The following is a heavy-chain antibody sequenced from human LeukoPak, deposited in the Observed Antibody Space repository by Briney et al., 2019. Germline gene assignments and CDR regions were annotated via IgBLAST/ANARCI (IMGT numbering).Heavy chain of an antibody. V-gene: IGHV3-23*01. CDR1: GFTFSSYA. J-gene: IGHJ4*02. CDR3: AKDGGYGSGSYYPDY. CDR2: ISGGAGGA. Sequence: PGGSLRLSCAASGFTFSSYAMNWVRQAPGKGLEWVSSISGGAGGAVYADSVKGRFTMPRDNSKNTLYLQMNSLRAEDTAVYYCAKDGGYGSGSYYPDYWGQGTLVTVSS. D-gene: IGHD3-10*01.